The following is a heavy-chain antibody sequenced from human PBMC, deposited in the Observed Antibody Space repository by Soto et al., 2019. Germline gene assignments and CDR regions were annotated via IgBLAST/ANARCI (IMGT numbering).Heavy chain of an antibody. Sequence: GSLRLSCAASGFTFNNFAINCFLQSPGKGLEWVSGLSGSGVSTYYADSVKGRFTISRDNSKNTLYLQMNSLRAEDTAVYYCARSGMTTYPLKNWFDPWGQGTQVTVSS. J-gene: IGHJ5*02. V-gene: IGHV3-23*01. CDR1: GFTFNNFA. D-gene: IGHD6-13*01. CDR3: ARSGMTTYPLKNWFDP. CDR2: LSGSGVST.